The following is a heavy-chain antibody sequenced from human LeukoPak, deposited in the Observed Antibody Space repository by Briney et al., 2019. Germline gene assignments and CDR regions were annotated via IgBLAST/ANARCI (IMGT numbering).Heavy chain of an antibody. Sequence: PGGSLRLSCAASGFTFSSYGMHWVRQAPGKGLEWVAVISYDGSNKYYADSVKGRFTISRDNSKNTLYLQMNSLRAEDTAVYYCAKDRGGAYYESSVDIWGQGTMVTVSS. CDR1: GFTFSSYG. D-gene: IGHD3-22*01. J-gene: IGHJ3*02. CDR2: ISYDGSNK. V-gene: IGHV3-30*18. CDR3: AKDRGGAYYESSVDI.